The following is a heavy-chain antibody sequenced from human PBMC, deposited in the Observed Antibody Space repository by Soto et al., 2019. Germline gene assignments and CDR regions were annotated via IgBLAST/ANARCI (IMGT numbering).Heavy chain of an antibody. Sequence: GGSLRLSCVASGFEFSSYAMTWVRQAPGQGLEWVSGISARGGSTYYAESVKGRFTISRDNSKNTLYLQMDSLTAEDTAVCYCAKTTPIVGGTSYYYYGMDVWGQGTTVTVSS. V-gene: IGHV3-23*01. D-gene: IGHD1-26*01. J-gene: IGHJ6*02. CDR2: ISARGGST. CDR1: GFEFSSYA. CDR3: AKTTPIVGGTSYYYYGMDV.